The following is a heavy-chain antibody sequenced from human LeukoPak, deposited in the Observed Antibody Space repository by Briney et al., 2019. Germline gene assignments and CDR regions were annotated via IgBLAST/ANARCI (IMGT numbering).Heavy chain of an antibody. CDR3: ARDLSHDYCSSTSCQNYNWFDP. J-gene: IGHJ5*02. Sequence: SETLSLTCTVSGGSISSGGYYWSWIRQPPGKGLEWIGYIYHSGSTYYNPSLKSRVTISVDRSKNQFSLKLSSVTAADTAVYYCARDLSHDYCSSTSCQNYNWFDPWGQGALVTVSS. V-gene: IGHV4-30-2*01. CDR1: GGSISSGGYY. D-gene: IGHD2-2*01. CDR2: IYHSGST.